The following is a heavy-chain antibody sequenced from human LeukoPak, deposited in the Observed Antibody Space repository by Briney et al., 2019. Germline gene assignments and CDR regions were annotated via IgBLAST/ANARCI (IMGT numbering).Heavy chain of an antibody. D-gene: IGHD3-16*02. Sequence: GGSLRLSCAASGFTFSSYSMNWVRQAPGKGLEWVSSISSSSSYIYYADSVKGRFTISRDNAKNSLYLQMNSLRAEDTAVYYCARGVIGRGMDVWGQGTTVTVSS. CDR3: ARGVIGRGMDV. J-gene: IGHJ6*02. CDR2: ISSSSSYI. V-gene: IGHV3-21*01. CDR1: GFTFSSYS.